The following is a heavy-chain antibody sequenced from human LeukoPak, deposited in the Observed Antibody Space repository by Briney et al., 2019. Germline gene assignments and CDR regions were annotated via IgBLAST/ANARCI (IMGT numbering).Heavy chain of an antibody. V-gene: IGHV4-59*01. CDR3: ARGAGWYNY. Sequence: SETLSLTCTVSGGSFSDGYWSSLRQPPGKGLEWIAYIHYSGTTNYNPSLKSRVTISIDTSKKQFSLKVSSVTAADTAVYYCARGAGWYNYWGQGTLVTVSS. J-gene: IGHJ4*02. D-gene: IGHD6-19*01. CDR2: IHYSGTT. CDR1: GGSFSDGY.